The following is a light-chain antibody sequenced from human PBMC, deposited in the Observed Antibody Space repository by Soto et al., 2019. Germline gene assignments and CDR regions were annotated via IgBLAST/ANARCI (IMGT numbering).Light chain of an antibody. Sequence: QSALTQPAFVSGSPGQSITISCTGTSSDVGGYNYVSWYQHPPGKAPKLMISEVSNRPSGVSNRFSGSKSGNTASLTISGLQAEDEADYYXSSYTSTSTRVFGTGTKLTVL. CDR3: SSYTSTSTRV. V-gene: IGLV2-14*01. CDR1: SSDVGGYNY. CDR2: EVS. J-gene: IGLJ1*01.